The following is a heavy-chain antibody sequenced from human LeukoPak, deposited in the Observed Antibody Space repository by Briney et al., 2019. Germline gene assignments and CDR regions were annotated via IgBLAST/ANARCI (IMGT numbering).Heavy chain of an antibody. CDR3: ARMSGSRLPGY. D-gene: IGHD3-3*01. V-gene: IGHV3-48*01. CDR2: ISSSSSAR. Sequence: GGSLRLSCAASGFTFSSHSMNWVRQAPGKGLEWVSYISSSSSARYYADSVKGRFTISRDDARNSLYLQMNSLRAEDTAVYYCARMSGSRLPGYWGQGTLVTVSS. J-gene: IGHJ4*02. CDR1: GFTFSSHS.